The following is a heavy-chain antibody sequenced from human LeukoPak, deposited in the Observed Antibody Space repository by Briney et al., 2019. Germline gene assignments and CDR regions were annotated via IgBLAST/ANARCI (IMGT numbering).Heavy chain of an antibody. CDR3: AKVRGTPY. Sequence: GGSLRLSCAASGFTFTNYAMSWVRQAPGKGLEWVSDINGSGGNTYYADSAKGRFTISRDNSKNTLYLQMNSLRAEDTAVYYCAKVRGTPYWGQGTLVTVSS. CDR1: GFTFTNYA. D-gene: IGHD3-16*01. V-gene: IGHV3-23*01. J-gene: IGHJ4*02. CDR2: INGSGGNT.